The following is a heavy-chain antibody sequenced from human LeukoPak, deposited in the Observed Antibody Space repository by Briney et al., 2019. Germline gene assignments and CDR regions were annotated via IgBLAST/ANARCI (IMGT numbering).Heavy chain of an antibody. D-gene: IGHD3-16*01. V-gene: IGHV3-23*01. CDR1: GFTFSNAW. CDR3: AKEEGGYDAFDI. Sequence: GGSLRLSCAASGFTFSNAWMSWVRQAPGKGLEWVSAISGSGGSTYYADSVKGRFTISRDNSKNTLYLQMNSLRAEDTAVYYCAKEEGGYDAFDIWGQGTMVTVSS. J-gene: IGHJ3*02. CDR2: ISGSGGST.